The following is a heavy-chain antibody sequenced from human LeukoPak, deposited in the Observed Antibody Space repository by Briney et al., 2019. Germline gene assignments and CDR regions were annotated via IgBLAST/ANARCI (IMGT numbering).Heavy chain of an antibody. CDR3: AKGEWGGQLRAFDI. J-gene: IGHJ3*02. CDR2: ISGSGGGT. V-gene: IGHV3-23*01. CDR1: GFTFISYA. Sequence: PGGSLRLSCAASGFTFISYAMTWVRQAPGKGLEWVSVISGSGGGTYYADSVKGRFTISRDNSKNTLYLQMNSLRAEDTAVYYCAKGEWGGQLRAFDIWGQGTMVTVSS. D-gene: IGHD3-3*01.